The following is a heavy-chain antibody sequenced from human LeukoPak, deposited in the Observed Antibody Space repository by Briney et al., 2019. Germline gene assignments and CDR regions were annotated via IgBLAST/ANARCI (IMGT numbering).Heavy chain of an antibody. V-gene: IGHV4-38-2*02. D-gene: IGHD3-3*01. J-gene: IGHJ3*02. CDR1: GYSISSGYY. Sequence: SETLSLTCTVSGYSISSGYYWGWIRQPPGKGLEWIGSIYHSGSTYYNPSLKSRVTISVDTSKNQFSLKLSSVTAADTAVYYCARHLLRFLEWRDAFDIWGQGTMVTVSS. CDR3: ARHLLRFLEWRDAFDI. CDR2: IYHSGST.